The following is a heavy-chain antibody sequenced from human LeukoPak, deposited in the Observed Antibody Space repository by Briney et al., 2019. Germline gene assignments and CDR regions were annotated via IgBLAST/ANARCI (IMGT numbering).Heavy chain of an antibody. Sequence: GGSLRLSCLASGFTFSSFWVHWVRQTPGKGLVWVSRIKTDGSSTDYADFVKGRFTISRDNARNTLYLQMDSLRVDDTAVYYRVRETRIGSSGTQGWFDPWGQGTLVTVSS. CDR3: VRETRIGSSGTQGWFDP. J-gene: IGHJ5*02. CDR1: GFTFSSFW. D-gene: IGHD1-1*01. V-gene: IGHV3-74*01. CDR2: IKTDGSST.